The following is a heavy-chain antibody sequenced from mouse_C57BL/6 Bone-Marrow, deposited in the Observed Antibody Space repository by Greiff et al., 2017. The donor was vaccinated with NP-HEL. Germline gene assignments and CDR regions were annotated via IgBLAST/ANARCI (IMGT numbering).Heavy chain of an antibody. Sequence: EVMLVESGPELVKPGASVKISCKASGYSFTGYYMNWVKQSPEKSLEWIGEINPSTGGTTYNQKFKAKATLTVDKSSSTAYMQLKSLTSEDSAVYYCARDDWFAYWGQGTLVTVSA. J-gene: IGHJ3*01. CDR2: INPSTGGT. CDR3: ARDDWFAY. V-gene: IGHV1-42*01. CDR1: GYSFTGYY.